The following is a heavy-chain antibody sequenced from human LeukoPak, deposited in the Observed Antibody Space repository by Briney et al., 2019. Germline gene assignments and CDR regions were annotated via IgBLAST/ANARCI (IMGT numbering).Heavy chain of an antibody. D-gene: IGHD5-18*01. V-gene: IGHV3-64D*09. CDR3: VRGYSFGPYGMDV. Sequence: GGSLRHSCSASGFPFSSYAMHWVCQAPGKGLGYVSAISDSGGSTYYADSVKGRFTSSRDNSKNTLYLQMSSLRAEDTAVYLCVRGYSFGPYGMDVWGQGTTVTVSS. CDR1: GFPFSSYA. J-gene: IGHJ6*02. CDR2: ISDSGGST.